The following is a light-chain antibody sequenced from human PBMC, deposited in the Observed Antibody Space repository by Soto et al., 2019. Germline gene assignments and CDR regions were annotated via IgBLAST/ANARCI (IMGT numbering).Light chain of an antibody. Sequence: IVLTQSPGTLSSSPGERATLSCRGSQSVSTNTLAWYQQRPGQAPRLLIYGASTRANGIPDRFSGSGSGTDFTLTVSSLEPADFAVYFCQQRSNLPWTFGQGTKVDI. CDR1: QSVSTNT. V-gene: IGKV3D-20*02. CDR2: GAS. CDR3: QQRSNLPWT. J-gene: IGKJ1*01.